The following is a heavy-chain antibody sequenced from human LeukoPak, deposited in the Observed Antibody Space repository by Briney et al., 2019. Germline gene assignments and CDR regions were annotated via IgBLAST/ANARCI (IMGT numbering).Heavy chain of an antibody. D-gene: IGHD5-12*01. CDR1: GDSVSSNSAA. CDR2: TYYRSKWYN. V-gene: IGHV6-1*01. CDR3: ARDIVAEDNYFDY. Sequence: SQTLSLTCAISGDSVSSNSAAWNWIRQSPSRGLEWLGRTYYRSKWYNDYAVSVKGRITINPATSKNQFSLQLNSVTPEDTAVYFCARDIVAEDNYFDYWGQGTLVTVSS. J-gene: IGHJ4*02.